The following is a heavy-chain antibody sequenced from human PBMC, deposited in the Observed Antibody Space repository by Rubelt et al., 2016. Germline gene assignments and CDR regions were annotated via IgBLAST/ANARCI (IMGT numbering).Heavy chain of an antibody. CDR3: ARGTMVRGAPDV. V-gene: IGHV1-18*01. CDR1: GYTFNSYG. J-gene: IGHJ6*02. D-gene: IGHD3-10*01. CDR2: ISVYNGNT. Sequence: QVQLVQSGAEVKKPGASVKVSCKASGYTFNSYGISWVRQAPGQGLEWMGWISVYNGNTNYAQKRQGRVTMTTDTSTSTADMELRSRRSDDTAVYYCARGTMVRGAPDVWGQGTTVTVSS.